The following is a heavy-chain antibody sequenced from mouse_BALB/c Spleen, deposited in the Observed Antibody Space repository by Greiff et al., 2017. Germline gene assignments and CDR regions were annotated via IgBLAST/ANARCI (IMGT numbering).Heavy chain of an antibody. Sequence: VQLQQSGAELAKPGASVKMSCKASGYTFTSYWMHWVQQRPGQGLEWIGYINPSTGYTEYNQKFKDKATLTADKSSSTAYMQLSSLTSEDSAVYYGARRDYGSSGSMDYWGQGTSVTVSS. D-gene: IGHD1-1*01. CDR3: ARRDYGSSGSMDY. V-gene: IGHV1-7*01. J-gene: IGHJ4*01. CDR1: GYTFTSYW. CDR2: INPSTGYT.